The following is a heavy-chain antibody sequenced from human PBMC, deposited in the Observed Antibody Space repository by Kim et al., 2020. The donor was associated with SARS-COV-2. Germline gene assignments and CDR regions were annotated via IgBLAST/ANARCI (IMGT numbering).Heavy chain of an antibody. V-gene: IGHV1-2*02. CDR2: INPNSGGT. Sequence: ASVKVSCKASGYTFTGYYMHWVRQAPGQGLEWMGWINPNSGGTNYAQKFQGRVTMTRDTSISTAYMELSRLRSDDTAVYYCASSSIFGVVYYYYYMDVWGKGTTVTVSS. D-gene: IGHD3-3*01. CDR3: ASSSIFGVVYYYYYMDV. CDR1: GYTFTGYY. J-gene: IGHJ6*03.